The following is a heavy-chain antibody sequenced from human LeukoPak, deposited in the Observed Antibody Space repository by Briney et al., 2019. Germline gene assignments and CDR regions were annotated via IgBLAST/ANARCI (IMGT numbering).Heavy chain of an antibody. Sequence: SETLSLTCTVSGGSISGYYWSWIRQPPGKGLEWVGNIYYSGSTNYNPSLESRVTISVDTSKNQFSLKLSSVTAADTAVYYCANYHDYSNFQGAYYLDYWGQGTLVTVSS. CDR1: GGSISGYY. V-gene: IGHV4-59*08. D-gene: IGHD4-11*01. J-gene: IGHJ4*02. CDR3: ANYHDYSNFQGAYYLDY. CDR2: IYYSGST.